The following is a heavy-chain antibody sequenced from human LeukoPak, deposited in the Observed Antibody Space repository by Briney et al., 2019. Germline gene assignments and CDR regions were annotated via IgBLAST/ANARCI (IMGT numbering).Heavy chain of an antibody. D-gene: IGHD2-2*01. CDR1: GYTFTSYH. Sequence: ASVQVSCKTSGYTFTSYHMHWVRQAPGQGLDGVAIIKSTGDTTVYAQKFQGRVTVTRDTSTSTVYMDLSSLSSEDTAVYYCVREDAHTYYFDFWGPGTLVTVSS. V-gene: IGHV1-46*01. CDR3: VREDAHTYYFDF. J-gene: IGHJ4*02. CDR2: IKSTGDTT.